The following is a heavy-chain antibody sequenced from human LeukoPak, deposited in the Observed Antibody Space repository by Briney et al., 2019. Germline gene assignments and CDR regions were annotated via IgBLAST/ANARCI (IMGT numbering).Heavy chain of an antibody. CDR1: GGSISSYY. CDR3: ARDDSSSWPYFDY. CDR2: IYTSGST. J-gene: IGHJ4*02. D-gene: IGHD6-13*01. V-gene: IGHV4-4*07. Sequence: SETLSLTCTVSGGSISSYYWSWIRQPPGKGLEWIGRIYTSGSTNYNPSLKSRVTMSVDTSKNQFSLKLSSVTAADTAVYYCARDDSSSWPYFDYWGQGTLVTVSS.